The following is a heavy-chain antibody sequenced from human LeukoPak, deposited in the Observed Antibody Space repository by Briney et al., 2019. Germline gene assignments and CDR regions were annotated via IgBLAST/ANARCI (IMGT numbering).Heavy chain of an antibody. CDR2: MSFDGSNT. D-gene: IGHD3-10*02. Sequence: GMSLRLSCAASGFTFSSFGMHWVRQAPGKGLEWVAVMSFDGSNTHYADSVKGRFTVSRDDSKSTAYLQMNSLKTEDTAVYYCTRMFDTAYDIWGQGTLVTVSS. CDR3: TRMFDTAYDI. J-gene: IGHJ4*02. V-gene: IGHV3-30*03. CDR1: GFTFSSFG.